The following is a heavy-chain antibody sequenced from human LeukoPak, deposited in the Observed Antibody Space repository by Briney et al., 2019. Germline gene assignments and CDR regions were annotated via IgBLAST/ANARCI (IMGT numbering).Heavy chain of an antibody. CDR3: GRDGGEAGMDV. CDR2: INPITGGT. D-gene: IGHD3-3*01. J-gene: IGHJ6*02. V-gene: IGHV1-2*02. Sequence: GASVKVSCKASGYTFTDYYMHWVRQAPGQGLEWMGWINPITGGTNYTQKFQGRVTMTRDTSISTAYMELSSLRSDDTAVYYCGRDGGEAGMDVWGQGTTVTVSS. CDR1: GYTFTDYY.